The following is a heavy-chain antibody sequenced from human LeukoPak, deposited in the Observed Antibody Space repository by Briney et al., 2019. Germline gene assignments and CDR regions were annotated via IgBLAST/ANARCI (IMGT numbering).Heavy chain of an antibody. V-gene: IGHV3-30-3*01. CDR1: GFTFSSYA. J-gene: IGHJ4*02. CDR2: ISYDGSNK. D-gene: IGHD4-17*01. Sequence: PGGSLRLSCAASGFTFSSYAMHWVRQASGKGLEWVAVISYDGSNKYYADSVKGRFTISRDNSKNTLYLQMNSLRAEDTAVYYCARGQKYGDPPDYWGQGTLVTVSS. CDR3: ARGQKYGDPPDY.